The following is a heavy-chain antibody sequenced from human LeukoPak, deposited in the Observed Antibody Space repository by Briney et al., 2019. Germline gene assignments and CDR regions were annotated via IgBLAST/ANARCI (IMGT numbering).Heavy chain of an antibody. V-gene: IGHV4-4*07. J-gene: IGHJ5*02. CDR3: ARDHNRNWGEFDP. CDR2: IHTSGST. CDR1: GGSINNYH. Sequence: PSETLSLTCTVSGGSINNYHWSWVRQPAGKGLGWIGRIHTSGSTYYNPSLKSRVTMSIDTSKNQFSLKLSSVTAADTAVYYCARDHNRNWGEFDPWGQGALVTVSS. D-gene: IGHD1-7*01.